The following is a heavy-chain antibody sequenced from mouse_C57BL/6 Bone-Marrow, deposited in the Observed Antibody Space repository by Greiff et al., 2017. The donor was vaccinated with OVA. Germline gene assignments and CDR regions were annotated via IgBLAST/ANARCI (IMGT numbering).Heavy chain of an antibody. CDR3: ARRRDYGWFAY. D-gene: IGHD2-4*01. CDR2: IDPEDGDT. J-gene: IGHJ3*01. CDR1: GFNIKDYY. Sequence: EVQLQQSGAELVKPGASVKLSCTASGFNIKDYYMHWVKQRTEQGLEWIGRIDPEDGDTKYAPKFQGKATITADTSSNTAYLQLSSLTSEDTAVYYCARRRDYGWFAYWGQGTLVTVSA. V-gene: IGHV14-2*01.